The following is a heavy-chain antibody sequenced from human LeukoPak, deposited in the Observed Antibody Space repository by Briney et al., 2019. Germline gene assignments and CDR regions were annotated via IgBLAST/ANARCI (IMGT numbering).Heavy chain of an antibody. CDR3: ARDRTDYYDSSGYRDGYDI. CDR2: INSDGSST. J-gene: IGHJ3*02. CDR1: GLTLSSYW. V-gene: IGHV3-74*01. D-gene: IGHD3-22*01. Sequence: GGSLRLSCAASGLTLSSYWMHWVRQAPGKGLVWVSRINSDGSSTRYADSVKGRFTISRDNAKSSLYLQMNSLRADDTAVYYCARDRTDYYDSSGYRDGYDIWGQGTMVTVSS.